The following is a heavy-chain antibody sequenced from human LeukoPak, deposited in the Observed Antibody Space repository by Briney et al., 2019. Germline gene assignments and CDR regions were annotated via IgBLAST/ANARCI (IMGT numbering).Heavy chain of an antibody. V-gene: IGHV1-2*06. D-gene: IGHD3-22*01. CDR2: INPNSGGT. Sequence: ASVKVSCKASGYTFTGYYMHWVRQAPGQGLEWMGRINPNSGGTNYAQKFQGRVTMTRDTSISTAYMELSRLRSDDTAVYYCARPYYDSSGYSQWGQGTLVTVSS. J-gene: IGHJ4*02. CDR1: GYTFTGYY. CDR3: ARPYYDSSGYSQ.